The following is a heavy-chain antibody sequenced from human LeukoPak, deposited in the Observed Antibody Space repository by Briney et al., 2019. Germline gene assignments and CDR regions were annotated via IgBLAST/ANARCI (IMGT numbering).Heavy chain of an antibody. CDR3: AKEASPNAYRIRGGPDDQ. CDR1: GFTFNNYA. J-gene: IGHJ4*02. Sequence: SGGSLRLSCAVSGFTFNNYALIWVRQAPEKGLEWVSGISGTGGIAYYADSVKGRFAISRDNAKNTVYVQMNSLRVEDTAIYYCAKEASPNAYRIRGGPDDQWGQGTLVTVSS. D-gene: IGHD3-10*01. V-gene: IGHV3-23*01. CDR2: ISGTGGIA.